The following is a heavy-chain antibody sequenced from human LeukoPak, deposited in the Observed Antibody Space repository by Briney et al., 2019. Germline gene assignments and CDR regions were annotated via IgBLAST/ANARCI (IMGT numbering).Heavy chain of an antibody. J-gene: IGHJ4*02. CDR1: GFTFSSYA. CDR2: ISYDGSNK. V-gene: IGHV3-30*18. CDR3: ANLPFGSGSYYTLDY. D-gene: IGHD3-10*01. Sequence: GGSLRLSCAASGFTFSSYAMSWVRQAPGKGLEWVAVISYDGSNKYYADSVKGRFTISRDNSKNTLYLQMNSLRAEDTAVYYCANLPFGSGSYYTLDYWGQGTLVTVSS.